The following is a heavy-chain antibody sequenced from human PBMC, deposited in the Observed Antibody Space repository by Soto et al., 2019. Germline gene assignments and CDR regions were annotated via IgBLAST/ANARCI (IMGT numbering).Heavy chain of an antibody. CDR2: MYHDGNT. V-gene: IGHV4-38-2*02. J-gene: IGHJ4*02. Sequence: PSETLSLTCAVSGYSISSGCFWGWVRQPPGKGLEWIANMYHDGNTHYNPSLKSRVTMSVDTSKNQFSLKLNSVTAADTAVYYCARESYSGYHGYDYWGQGILVTVSS. CDR1: GYSISSGCF. D-gene: IGHD5-12*01. CDR3: ARESYSGYHGYDY.